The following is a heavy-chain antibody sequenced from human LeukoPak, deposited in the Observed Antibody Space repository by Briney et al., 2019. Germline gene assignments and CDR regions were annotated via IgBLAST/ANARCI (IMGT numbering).Heavy chain of an antibody. CDR3: ARSKAGYSXGWYMDYFDY. J-gene: IGHJ4*02. CDR1: GFTFSSYA. V-gene: IGHV3-30-3*01. CDR2: ISYDGSNK. Sequence: PGGSLRLSCAASGFTFSSYAMHWVRQAPGKGLEWVAVISYDGSNKYYVDSVKGRFTISRDSSKNTLYLQMNSLRAEDTAVYYCARSKAGYSXGWYMDYFDYWGQGALVTVSS. D-gene: IGHD6-19*01.